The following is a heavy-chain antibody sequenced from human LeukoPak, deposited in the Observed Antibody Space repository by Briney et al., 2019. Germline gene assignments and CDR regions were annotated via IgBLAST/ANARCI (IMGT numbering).Heavy chain of an antibody. CDR3: VRGVGVSRFNYFDP. Sequence: PGGSLRLSCAASGFTFSNYWLHWVRQAPGKGLVWISRINSDGSSATYADSVKGRFTISRDNAKNTLYLQMNSLRAEHTAVYYCVRGVGVSRFNYFDPWGQGTLVIVSS. CDR2: INSDGSSA. D-gene: IGHD6-13*01. J-gene: IGHJ5*02. V-gene: IGHV3-74*01. CDR1: GFTFSNYW.